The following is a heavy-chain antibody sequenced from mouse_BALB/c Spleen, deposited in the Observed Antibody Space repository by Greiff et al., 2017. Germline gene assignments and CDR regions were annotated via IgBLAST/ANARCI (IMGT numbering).Heavy chain of an antibody. CDR3: ARRDSSGYFDY. CDR2: IYWDDDK. CDR1: GFSLSTSGMG. D-gene: IGHD3-2*01. Sequence: QVTLKVSGPGILQPSQTLSLTCSFSGFSLSTSGMGVSWIRQPSGKGLEWLAHIYWDDDKRYNPSLKSRLTISKDTSRNQVFLKITSVDTADTATYYCARRDSSGYFDYWGQGTTLTVSS. V-gene: IGHV8-12*01. J-gene: IGHJ2*01.